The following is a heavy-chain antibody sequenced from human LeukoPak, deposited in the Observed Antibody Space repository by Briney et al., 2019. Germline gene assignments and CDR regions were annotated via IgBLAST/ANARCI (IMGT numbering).Heavy chain of an antibody. D-gene: IGHD1-26*01. J-gene: IGHJ6*02. Sequence: PGGSLRLSCAASGFTFSSYAMSWVRQAPGKGLEWVSAISGSGGSTYYADSVKGRFTISRDNSKNTLYLQMNSLRAQDTAVYYCAKVGSVGATRYGMDVWGQGTTVTVSS. CDR1: GFTFSSYA. CDR3: AKVGSVGATRYGMDV. CDR2: ISGSGGST. V-gene: IGHV3-23*01.